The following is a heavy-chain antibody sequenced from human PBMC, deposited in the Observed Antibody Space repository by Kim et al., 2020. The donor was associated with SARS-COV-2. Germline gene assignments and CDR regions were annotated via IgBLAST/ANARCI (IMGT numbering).Heavy chain of an antibody. CDR3: AKERYYGSGSYPDY. V-gene: IGHV3-33*06. Sequence: GGSLRLSCAASGFTFSSYGMHWVRQAPGKGLEWVAVIWYDGSNKYYADSVKGRFTISRDNSKNTLYLQMNSLRAEDTAVYYCAKERYYGSGSYPDYWGQGTLVTVSS. J-gene: IGHJ4*02. CDR1: GFTFSSYG. D-gene: IGHD3-10*01. CDR2: IWYDGSNK.